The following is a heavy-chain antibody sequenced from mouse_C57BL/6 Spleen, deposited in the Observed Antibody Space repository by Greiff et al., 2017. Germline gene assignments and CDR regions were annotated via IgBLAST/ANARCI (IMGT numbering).Heavy chain of an antibody. Sequence: EVKLVESEGGLVQPGSSMKLSCTASGFTFSDYYMAWVRQVPEKGLEWVANINYDGSSTYYLDSLKSRFIISRDNAKNILYLQMSSLKSEDTATYYCARTYYYGSNWYFDVGGTGTTVTVSS. CDR2: INYDGSST. V-gene: IGHV5-16*01. D-gene: IGHD1-1*01. CDR3: ARTYYYGSNWYFDV. J-gene: IGHJ1*03. CDR1: GFTFSDYY.